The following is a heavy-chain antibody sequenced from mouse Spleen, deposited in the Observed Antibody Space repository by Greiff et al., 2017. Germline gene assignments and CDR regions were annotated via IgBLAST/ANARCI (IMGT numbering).Heavy chain of an antibody. D-gene: IGHD1-1*01. Sequence: DVQLQESGPGLVKPSQSLSLTCSVTGYSITSGYYWNWIRQFPGNKLEWMGYISYDGSNNYNPSLKNRISITRDTSKNQFFLKLNSVTTEDTATYYCARGVYGSSYVDWYFDVWGTGTTVTVSS. CDR3: ARGVYGSSYVDWYFDV. J-gene: IGHJ1*03. V-gene: IGHV3-6*01. CDR1: GYSITSGYY. CDR2: ISYDGSN.